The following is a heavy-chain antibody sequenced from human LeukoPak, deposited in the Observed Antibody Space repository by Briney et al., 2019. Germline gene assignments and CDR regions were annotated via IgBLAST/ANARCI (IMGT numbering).Heavy chain of an antibody. CDR1: GFTFSTFW. CDR2: IKEDVSEK. J-gene: IGHJ4*02. CDR3: ARGGTFVSDY. V-gene: IGHV3-7*01. Sequence: GGSLRLSCAASGFTFSTFWMSWVRQAPGKGLEWVANIKEDVSEKYYVDSMEGRFTVSRDNAKNSLYLQMDSLRAEDTAVYYCARGGTFVSDYWGQGTLVTVSS. D-gene: IGHD1-1*01.